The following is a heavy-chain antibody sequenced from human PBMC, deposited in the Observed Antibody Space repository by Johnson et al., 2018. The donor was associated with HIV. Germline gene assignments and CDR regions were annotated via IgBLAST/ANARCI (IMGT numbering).Heavy chain of an antibody. D-gene: IGHD3-22*01. CDR3: ASYDSSGSRAFDI. V-gene: IGHV3-23*04. CDR1: GFTFSSYA. Sequence: EVQLVESGGGLVKPGGSLRLSCAASGFTFSSYAMSWVRQAPGKGLEWVSAISGSGGSTYYADSVKGRFTISRDNSKNTLYLQINSLRAEDTAVYYCASYDSSGSRAFDIWGQGTMVTVSS. J-gene: IGHJ3*02. CDR2: ISGSGGST.